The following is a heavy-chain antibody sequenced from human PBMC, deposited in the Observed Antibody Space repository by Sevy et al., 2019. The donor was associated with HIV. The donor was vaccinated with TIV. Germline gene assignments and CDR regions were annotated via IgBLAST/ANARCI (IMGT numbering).Heavy chain of an antibody. V-gene: IGHV1-8*01. D-gene: IGHD3-22*01. CDR2: MNPNSGNT. CDR3: ARYYYDSSGYYDYSGMDV. Sequence: ASVQVSCKASGYTFTSYDINWVRQATGQGLEWMGWMNPNSGNTGYAQKFQGRVTMTRNTSISTAYMELSSLRSEDTAIYYCARYYYDSSGYYDYSGMDVWGQGTTVTVSS. CDR1: GYTFTSYD. J-gene: IGHJ6*02.